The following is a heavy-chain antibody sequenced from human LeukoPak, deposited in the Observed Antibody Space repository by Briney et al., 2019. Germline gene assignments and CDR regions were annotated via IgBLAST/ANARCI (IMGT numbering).Heavy chain of an antibody. CDR3: AREGSDYYGSGSYYNHFDY. V-gene: IGHV1-18*04. D-gene: IGHD3-10*01. CDR2: ISAYNGNT. J-gene: IGHJ4*02. CDR1: DYTFTSYG. Sequence: GASVKVSCKASDYTFTSYGISWVRQAPGQGLEWMGWISAYNGNTNYAQKLQGRVTMTTDTSTSTAYMELRSLRSDDTAVYYCAREGSDYYGSGSYYNHFDYWGQGTLVTVSS.